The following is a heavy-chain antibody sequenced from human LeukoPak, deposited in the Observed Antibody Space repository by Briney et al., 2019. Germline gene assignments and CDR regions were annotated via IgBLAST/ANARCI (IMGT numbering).Heavy chain of an antibody. CDR2: IGNSGRNT. Sequence: GGSLRLSCAASGFTFSNNVMTWVRQSPGKGLEWVCAIGNSGRNTDYADSVKGRFTISRDNSKNTLYLQMNSLRAEDTAVYYCARAGRKGYSSSWVDHWGQGTLVTVSS. J-gene: IGHJ5*02. D-gene: IGHD6-13*01. V-gene: IGHV3-23*01. CDR1: GFTFSNNV. CDR3: ARAGRKGYSSSWVDH.